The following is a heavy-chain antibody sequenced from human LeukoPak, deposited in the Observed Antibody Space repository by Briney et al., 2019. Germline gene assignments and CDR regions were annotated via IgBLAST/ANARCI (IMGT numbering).Heavy chain of an antibody. CDR1: GFTFHNFA. D-gene: IGHD3-22*01. CDR2: ISSSGEFT. V-gene: IGHV3-23*01. Sequence: PGGSLRLSCAASGFTFHNFAMSRVRQAPGKGLEWVSSISSSGEFTFYADSVKGRFTIFRDNSRYTLYLQMNSLRAEDAAMYYCVKDRPNYYESNGDYYKRDGDFWGQGTLVTVSA. CDR3: VKDRPNYYESNGDYYKRDGDF. J-gene: IGHJ4*02.